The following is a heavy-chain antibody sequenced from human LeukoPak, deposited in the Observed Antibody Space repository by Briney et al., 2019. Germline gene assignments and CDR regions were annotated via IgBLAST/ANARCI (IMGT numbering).Heavy chain of an antibody. CDR3: ARDLKIAVAGTLAY. CDR1: GFTFSSYS. Sequence: GSLRLSCAASGFTFSSYSMNWVRQAPGKGLEWVSYISSSSSTIYYADSVKGRFTISRDNAKNSLHLQMNSLRAEDTAVYYCARDLKIAVAGTLAYWGQGTLVTVSS. CDR2: ISSSSSTI. D-gene: IGHD6-19*01. J-gene: IGHJ4*02. V-gene: IGHV3-48*01.